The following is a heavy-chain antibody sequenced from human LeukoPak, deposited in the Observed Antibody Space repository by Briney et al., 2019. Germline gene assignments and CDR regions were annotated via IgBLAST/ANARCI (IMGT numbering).Heavy chain of an antibody. V-gene: IGHV4-59*08. J-gene: IGHJ4*02. CDR2: IYYSGST. CDR3: ARHDTTYYYDSSGYALDY. CDR1: GGSISSYY. Sequence: SETLSLTCTVSGGSISSYYWSWIRQPPGKGLEWIGYIYYSGSTNYNPSLKSRVTISVDSSKNQFSLKLSSVTAADTAVYYCARHDTTYYYDSSGYALDYWGQGTLVTVSS. D-gene: IGHD3-22*01.